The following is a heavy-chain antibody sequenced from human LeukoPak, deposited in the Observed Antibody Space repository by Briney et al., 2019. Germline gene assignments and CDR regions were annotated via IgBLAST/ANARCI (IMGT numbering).Heavy chain of an antibody. J-gene: IGHJ4*02. CDR1: GYSLTSGYY. Sequence: SETLSLTCAVSGYSLTSGYYWGWIRQPPGKGLEWFGSIYYTGSTYYNPSLKSRVTISVDTSKNQFSLKLRSVTAADTALYYCTRHTGYISGQYSNHEDSWGQGTLVTVSS. CDR2: IYYTGST. V-gene: IGHV4-38-2*01. CDR3: TRHTGYISGQYSNHEDS. D-gene: IGHD4-11*01.